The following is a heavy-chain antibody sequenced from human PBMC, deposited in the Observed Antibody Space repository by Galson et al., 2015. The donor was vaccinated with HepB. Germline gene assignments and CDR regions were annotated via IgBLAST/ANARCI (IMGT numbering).Heavy chain of an antibody. J-gene: IGHJ4*02. V-gene: IGHV3-30-3*01. Sequence: SLRLSCAASGFTFSSYAMHWVRQAPGKGLEWVAVISYDGSNKYYADSVKGRFTISRDNSKNTLYLQMNSLRAEDTAVYYCAKDHLAAGLFFDNWGQGTLVTVSS. CDR1: GFTFSSYA. D-gene: IGHD6-25*01. CDR2: ISYDGSNK. CDR3: AKDHLAAGLFFDN.